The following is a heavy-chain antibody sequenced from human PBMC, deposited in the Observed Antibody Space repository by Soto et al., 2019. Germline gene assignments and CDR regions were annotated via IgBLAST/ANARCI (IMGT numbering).Heavy chain of an antibody. CDR2: INPNSGGT. CDR1: GYTFTGDY. J-gene: IGHJ4*01. Sequence: ASVKVSCKASGYTFTGDYMHWVRQAPGQGLEWMGWINPNSGGTNYAQKFQGRVTMTRDTSISTAYMELSRLRSDDTAVYYCARDPRSSGWLPPDYWGHRTLVPVSS. D-gene: IGHD6-19*01. CDR3: ARDPRSSGWLPPDY. V-gene: IGHV1-2*02.